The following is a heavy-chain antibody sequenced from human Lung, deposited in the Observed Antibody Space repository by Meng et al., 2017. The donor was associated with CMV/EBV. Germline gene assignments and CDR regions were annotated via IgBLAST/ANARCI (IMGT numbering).Heavy chain of an antibody. CDR3: ARLLGSLNYGYFDN. D-gene: IGHD4-17*01. CDR2: INSGSSYI. CDR1: GFIVRDCS. J-gene: IGHJ4*02. Sequence: SGFIVRDCSMNWVRQAPGKGLEWVSSINSGSSYISYADSVKGRFTISRDNAKNSLYLQMNSLRAEDTAVYYCARLLGSLNYGYFDNWGQGTLVTVSS. V-gene: IGHV3-21*01.